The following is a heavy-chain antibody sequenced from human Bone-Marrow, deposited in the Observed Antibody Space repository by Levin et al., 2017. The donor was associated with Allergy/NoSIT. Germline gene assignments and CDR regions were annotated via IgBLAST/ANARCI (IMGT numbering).Heavy chain of an antibody. CDR1: GGSISTYY. V-gene: IGHV4-59*01. D-gene: IGHD5-24*01. J-gene: IGHJ4*02. CDR2: IYHNGDT. Sequence: ESLKISCTVSGGSISTYYWSWIRQPPGKGLEWIGYIYHNGDTKYNPSLRSRVTISVDTSKNQFSLKLNSVTAADTAVYYCARDGYNAIDSWGQGTLVTVSS. CDR3: ARDGYNAIDS.